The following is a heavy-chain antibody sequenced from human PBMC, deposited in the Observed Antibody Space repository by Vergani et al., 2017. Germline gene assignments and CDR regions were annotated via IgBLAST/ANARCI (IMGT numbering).Heavy chain of an antibody. CDR1: RFDFSDYY. Sequence: VDLLESGGGLVQPGGSLRLSCAASRFDFSDYYMSWIRQAPGKGLEWISYISNSGNTINYADSVKGRFIVSRDNAKKSLYLQMNSLRVEDTAVYYCASGSSGFFTLTSPNWFDPWGQGTLVTVS. CDR3: ASGSSGFFTLTSPNWFDP. J-gene: IGHJ5*02. V-gene: IGHV3-11*04. CDR2: ISNSGNTI. D-gene: IGHD3-3*01.